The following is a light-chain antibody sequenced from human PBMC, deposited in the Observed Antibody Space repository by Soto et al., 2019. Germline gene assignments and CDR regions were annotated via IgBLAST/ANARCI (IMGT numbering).Light chain of an antibody. V-gene: IGKV1-5*03. CDR3: QQYRTLAS. CDR1: QSISDW. CDR2: KAS. J-gene: IGKJ1*01. Sequence: EIQMTQSPSTLSASVGDRVTITCRASQSISDWLAWYQQKPGEIPKLLIYKASTLETGVPSRFSGGGSATDLTLTISSLQPDDFATYYCQQYRTLASFGQGTKVDLK.